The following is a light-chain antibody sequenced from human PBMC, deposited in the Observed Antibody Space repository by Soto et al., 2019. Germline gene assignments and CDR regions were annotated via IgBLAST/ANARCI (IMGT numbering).Light chain of an antibody. V-gene: IGKV1-6*01. J-gene: IGKJ2*01. CDR1: QGIRND. CDR2: AAS. CDR3: LQDYNYPYT. Sequence: AIPMTQSPSSLSAAVGDRVTITCRASQGIRNDLGWYQQKPGKAPKLLIYAASSLQSGVPSRFSGSGSGTDFTLTISSLQPEDFATYYCLQDYNYPYTFGQGTKLEIK.